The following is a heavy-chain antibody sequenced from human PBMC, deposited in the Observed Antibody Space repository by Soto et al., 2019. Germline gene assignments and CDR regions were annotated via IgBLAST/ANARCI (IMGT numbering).Heavy chain of an antibody. Sequence: ASVKVSCKASGYTFTSYYMHWVRQAPGQGLEWMGIINPSGGSTSYAQKFQGRVTMTRDTSTSTVYMELSSLRSEDTAVYYCARDRSSGTVTTAQYYFDYWGQGTLVTVSS. CDR2: INPSGGST. V-gene: IGHV1-46*03. CDR1: GYTFTSYY. J-gene: IGHJ4*02. D-gene: IGHD4-4*01. CDR3: ARDRSSGTVTTAQYYFDY.